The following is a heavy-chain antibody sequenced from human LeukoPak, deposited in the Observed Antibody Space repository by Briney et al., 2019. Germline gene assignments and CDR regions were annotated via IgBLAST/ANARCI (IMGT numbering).Heavy chain of an antibody. CDR3: ASLSLAFGGGSYYFDY. V-gene: IGHV4-39*07. J-gene: IGHJ4*02. D-gene: IGHD3-16*01. Sequence: SRVTISLDTSKNHFSLKLSSVTAADTAVYYCASLSLAFGGGSYYFDYWGQGTLVTVSS.